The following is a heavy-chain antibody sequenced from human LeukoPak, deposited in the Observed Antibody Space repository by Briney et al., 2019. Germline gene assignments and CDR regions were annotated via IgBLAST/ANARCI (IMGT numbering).Heavy chain of an antibody. J-gene: IGHJ4*02. CDR3: ARDEWELSRGGFDY. V-gene: IGHV1-2*02. D-gene: IGHD1-26*01. Sequence: ASVKVSCKASGYTFTSYYMHWVRQAPGQGLEWMGWINPNSGGTNYAQKFQGRVTMTRDTSISTAYMELSRLRSDDTAVYYCARDEWELSRGGFDYWGQGTLVTVSS. CDR1: GYTFTSYY. CDR2: INPNSGGT.